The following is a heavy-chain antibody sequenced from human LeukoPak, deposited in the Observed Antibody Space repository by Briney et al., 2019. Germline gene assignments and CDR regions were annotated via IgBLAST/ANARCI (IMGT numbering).Heavy chain of an antibody. Sequence: SETLSLTFTVSGRPLSSYYWSWIRQPAGKGLEWIGRIYTSGSTNYNPSLKSRVTMSVDTSNNQIYLKVNSVTAADTAVYYCARESYSSSYLFDFWGQGTLVTVSS. CDR1: GRPLSSYY. CDR2: IYTSGST. V-gene: IGHV4-4*07. D-gene: IGHD6-6*01. CDR3: ARESYSSSYLFDF. J-gene: IGHJ4*02.